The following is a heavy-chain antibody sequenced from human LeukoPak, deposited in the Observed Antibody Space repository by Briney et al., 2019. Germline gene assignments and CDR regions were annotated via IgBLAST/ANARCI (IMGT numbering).Heavy chain of an antibody. CDR1: GFTFSSCA. Sequence: GGSLRLSCAASGFTFSSCAMSWVRQAPGKGPEWVSGISGSGDSTYYADSVKGRFTISRDNSKNTLDLQMNSLRAEDSARYYCAKDTVLREYSYGYDSWGQGTLVTVST. J-gene: IGHJ4*02. D-gene: IGHD5-18*01. CDR3: AKDTVLREYSYGYDS. V-gene: IGHV3-23*01. CDR2: ISGSGDST.